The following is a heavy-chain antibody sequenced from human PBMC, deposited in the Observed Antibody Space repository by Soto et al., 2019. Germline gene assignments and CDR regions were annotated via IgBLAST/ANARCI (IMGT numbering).Heavy chain of an antibody. Sequence: GGSLRLSCASSGFTFNTFSMNWVRQAPGKGLEWVSSIGGRGDNTYHADSVEGRFTISRDISKNALYLQMNSLRVDDTAVYYCPNYYDSSAYPYGFFQHWGQGTLVTVSS. V-gene: IGHV3-23*01. CDR3: PNYYDSSAYPYGFFQH. D-gene: IGHD3-22*01. CDR1: GFTFNTFS. J-gene: IGHJ1*01. CDR2: IGGRGDNT.